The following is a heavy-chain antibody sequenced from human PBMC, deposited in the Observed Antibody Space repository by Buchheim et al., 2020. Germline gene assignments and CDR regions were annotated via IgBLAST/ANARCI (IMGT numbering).Heavy chain of an antibody. J-gene: IGHJ4*02. Sequence: QVQLQQWGAGLLKPSGTLSLTCAVSGDSISSSSYYWGWVRQPPGKGLEWIGSIYYTGTTYYQPSLKRRVTISVDTSKNQFSLNLSSVTAADTAVYYCASLYYSESVRDYWGQGAL. CDR3: ASLYYSESVRDY. CDR1: GDSISSSSYY. D-gene: IGHD3-22*01. CDR2: IYYTGTT. V-gene: IGHV4-39*01.